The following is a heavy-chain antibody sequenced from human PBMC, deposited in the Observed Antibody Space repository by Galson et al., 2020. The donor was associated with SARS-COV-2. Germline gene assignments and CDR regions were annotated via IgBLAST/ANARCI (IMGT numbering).Heavy chain of an antibody. D-gene: IGHD3-22*01. CDR1: GFTFSSYA. CDR3: AKGGMGITMIVVVITTHDAFDI. CDR2: ISGSGGST. Sequence: GGSLRLSCAASGFTFSSYAMSWVRQAPGKGLEWVSDISGSGGSTYYADSVKGRFTISRDNSKNTLYLQMNSLRAEDTAVYYCAKGGMGITMIVVVITTHDAFDIWGQGTMVTVSS. J-gene: IGHJ3*02. V-gene: IGHV3-23*01.